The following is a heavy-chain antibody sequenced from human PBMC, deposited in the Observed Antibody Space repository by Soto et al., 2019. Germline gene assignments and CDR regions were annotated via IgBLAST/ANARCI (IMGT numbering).Heavy chain of an antibody. V-gene: IGHV3-64*01. D-gene: IGHD6-19*01. CDR2: ISSNGGST. CDR3: ARGQWLETRSPRFDY. Sequence: GGSLRLSCAASGFTFSSYAMHWVRQAPGKGLEYVSAISSNGGSTYYANSVKGRFTISRDNSKNTLYLQMGSLRAEDMAVYYCARGQWLETRSPRFDYWGQGTLVTVSS. CDR1: GFTFSSYA. J-gene: IGHJ4*02.